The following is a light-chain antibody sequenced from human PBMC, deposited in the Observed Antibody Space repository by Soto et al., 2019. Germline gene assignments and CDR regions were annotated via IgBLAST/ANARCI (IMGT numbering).Light chain of an antibody. CDR2: DAS. J-gene: IGKJ4*01. CDR3: QQRSSWPLT. CDR1: QSVSSY. V-gene: IGKV3-11*01. Sequence: EIALTQSPATLSLSPGERATLSCRASQSVSSYLAWYQQKPGQAPRLLIYDASNRATGIPARFSGSGSGTDFTVTISSLEPEDFAVYYCQQRSSWPLTFGGGTKVEIK.